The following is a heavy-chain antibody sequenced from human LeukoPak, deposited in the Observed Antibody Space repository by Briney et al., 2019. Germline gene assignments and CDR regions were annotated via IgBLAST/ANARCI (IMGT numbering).Heavy chain of an antibody. J-gene: IGHJ5*02. CDR1: GGSFSGYY. CDR3: ARDSVLRYFDWLTPKGNWFDP. D-gene: IGHD3-9*01. V-gene: IGHV4-34*01. Sequence: SETLSLTCAVYGGSFSGYYWSWIRQPPGKGLEWIGEINHSGSTNYNPSLKSRVTISVDTSKNQFSLKLSSVTAADTAVYYCARDSVLRYFDWLTPKGNWFDPWGQGTLVTVSS. CDR2: INHSGST.